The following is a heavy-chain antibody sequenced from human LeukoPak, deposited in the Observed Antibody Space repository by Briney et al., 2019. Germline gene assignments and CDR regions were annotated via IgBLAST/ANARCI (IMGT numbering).Heavy chain of an antibody. J-gene: IGHJ4*02. Sequence: GGSLRLSCAASGITFSSHAMSWVRQAPGKGLEWVAAIRGNGATTDYADSVKGRFTISRDNSKSTLYLQMNSLRAEDTAVYYCAKAYHDSGCLIDYWGQGTLVTVSS. CDR2: IRGNGATT. CDR3: AKAYHDSGCLIDY. D-gene: IGHD6-19*01. CDR1: GITFSSHA. V-gene: IGHV3-23*01.